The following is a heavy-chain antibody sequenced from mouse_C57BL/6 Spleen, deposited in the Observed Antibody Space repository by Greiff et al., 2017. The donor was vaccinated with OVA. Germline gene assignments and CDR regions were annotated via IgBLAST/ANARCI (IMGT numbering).Heavy chain of an antibody. J-gene: IGHJ2*01. V-gene: IGHV1-69*01. CDR2: IDPSDSYI. CDR1: GYTFTSYW. Sequence: VQLQQPGAELVMPGASVKLSCKASGYTFTSYWMHWVKQRPGQGLEWIGEIDPSDSYINYNQKFKGKSTLTVNKSSSTAYMQLSSLTSEDSAVYYCARGRGGYWGQGTTLTVSS. CDR3: ARGRGGY.